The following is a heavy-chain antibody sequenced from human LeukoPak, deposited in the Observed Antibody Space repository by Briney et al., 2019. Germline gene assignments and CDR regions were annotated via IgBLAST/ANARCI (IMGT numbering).Heavy chain of an antibody. CDR2: IYTSGST. V-gene: IGHV4-61*02. CDR3: ARRGYYDSSGYLRN. Sequence: SETLSLTCTVSGGSISSGSYYWSWIRQPAGKGLEWIGRIYTSGSTNYNPSLKSRVTISVDTSKNQFSLKLSSVTAADTAVYYCARRGYYDSSGYLRNWGQGTLVTVSS. CDR1: GGSISSGSYY. J-gene: IGHJ4*02. D-gene: IGHD3-22*01.